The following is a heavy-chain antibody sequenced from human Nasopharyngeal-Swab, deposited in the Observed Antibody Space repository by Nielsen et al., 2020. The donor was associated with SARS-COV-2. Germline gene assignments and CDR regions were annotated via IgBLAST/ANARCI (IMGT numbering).Heavy chain of an antibody. Sequence: GESLKISRAASGFTFSIYVMHWVRQAPGKGLEWVAFIRYDGSNKYYADSVKGRFTISRDNSKNTLYLQMNSLRAEDTAVYYCAKKTQSRFLGYMDVWGKGTTVTVSS. J-gene: IGHJ6*03. CDR2: IRYDGSNK. CDR3: AKKTQSRFLGYMDV. CDR1: GFTFSIYV. V-gene: IGHV3-30*02. D-gene: IGHD3-3*01.